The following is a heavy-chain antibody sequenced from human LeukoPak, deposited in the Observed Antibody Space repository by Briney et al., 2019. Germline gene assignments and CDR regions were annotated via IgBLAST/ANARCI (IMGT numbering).Heavy chain of an antibody. J-gene: IGHJ4*02. V-gene: IGHV3-30*04. CDR2: ISYDGSNE. D-gene: IGHD6-13*01. CDR1: GFTFSSYV. Sequence: PGGSLRLSCAASGFTFSSYVMHWVRQAPGKGLEWVAIISYDGSNEYYADSVKGRFTISRDNSKNTLYLQMNSLRAEDTAVYYCARDRGIAAAALDYWGQGTLVTVSS. CDR3: ARDRGIAAAALDY.